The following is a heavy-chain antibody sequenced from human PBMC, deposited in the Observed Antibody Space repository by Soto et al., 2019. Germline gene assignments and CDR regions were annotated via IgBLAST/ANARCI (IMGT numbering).Heavy chain of an antibody. CDR1: GDSISSYY. V-gene: IGHV4-59*01. Sequence: VQLQESGPGLVKPSETLSLTCTVSGDSISSYYWSWIRQPPGKGLEWIVYIYYSGSTNYNPSLMSRVTISVDTSKNQFSLKLSSVTSADTAVYYCARYGSGSSVWFDPWGQGTLVTVSS. CDR2: IYYSGST. J-gene: IGHJ5*02. D-gene: IGHD3-10*01. CDR3: ARYGSGSSVWFDP.